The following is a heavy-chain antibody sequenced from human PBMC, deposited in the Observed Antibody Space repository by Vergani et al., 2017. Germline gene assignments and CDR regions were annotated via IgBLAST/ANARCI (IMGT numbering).Heavy chain of an antibody. J-gene: IGHJ6*04. CDR2: ISSRSSYI. CDR1: GFTFSSYS. CDR3: ARVLTRPITTVVRGPYYGMDV. D-gene: IGHD4-23*01. V-gene: IGHV3-21*01. Sequence: EVQLVESGGGLVKPGGSLRLSCAASGFTFSSYSMNWVRQAPGKGLEWVSSISSRSSYIYYADSVKGRFTISRDNAKHSLYLQMNSRRAEDTAVYYCARVLTRPITTVVRGPYYGMDVGSEGTTVTVSS.